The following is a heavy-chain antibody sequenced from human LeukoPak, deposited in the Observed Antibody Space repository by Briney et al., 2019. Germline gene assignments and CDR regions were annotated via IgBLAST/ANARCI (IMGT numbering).Heavy chain of an antibody. CDR3: ARGGMATPIDY. CDR1: GGSISSSSYY. D-gene: IGHD5-24*01. CDR2: IYYSGST. J-gene: IGHJ4*02. V-gene: IGHV4-39*01. Sequence: SETLSLTCTVSGGSISSSSYYWGWIRQPPGTGLEWIGSIYYSGSTYYNPSLKSRVTISVDTSKNQFSLKLSSVTAADTAVYYCARGGMATPIDYWGQGTLVAVSS.